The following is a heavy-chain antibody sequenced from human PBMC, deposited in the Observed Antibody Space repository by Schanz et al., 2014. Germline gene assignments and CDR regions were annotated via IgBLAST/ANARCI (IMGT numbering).Heavy chain of an antibody. CDR3: AREKRRTEVVLDH. J-gene: IGHJ4*02. CDR1: GFTVSSHY. V-gene: IGHV3-53*01. CDR2: IYSGGST. Sequence: EVQLVESGGGLVQPGGSLSLSCAASGFTVSSHYMSWVRQAPGKGLEWVSVIYSGGSTYYADSVKGRFTISRDNSKNTLYLQMNSLRAEDTAVYYCAREKRRTEVVLDHWGQGTLVTVS.